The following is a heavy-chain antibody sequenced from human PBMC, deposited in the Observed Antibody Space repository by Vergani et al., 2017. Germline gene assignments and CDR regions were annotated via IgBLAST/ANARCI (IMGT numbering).Heavy chain of an antibody. V-gene: IGHV1-69*06. Sequence: QVQLVQSGAEVKKPGSSVKVSCKASGGTFSSYAISWVRQAPGQGLGWMGGIIPIFGTANYAQKFQGRGTMTRNTSISTAYMELSSLRSEDTAVYYCARVSVRSSGWYLSRDAFDIWGQGTMVTVSS. CDR1: GGTFSSYA. CDR2: IIPIFGTA. J-gene: IGHJ3*02. CDR3: ARVSVRSSGWYLSRDAFDI. D-gene: IGHD6-19*01.